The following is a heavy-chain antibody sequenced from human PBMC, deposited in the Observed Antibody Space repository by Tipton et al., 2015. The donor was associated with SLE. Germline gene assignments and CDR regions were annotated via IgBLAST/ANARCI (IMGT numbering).Heavy chain of an antibody. J-gene: IGHJ4*02. D-gene: IGHD5-18*01. CDR2: INTDGSST. CDR1: GFTFSSYW. Sequence: SLRLSCAASGFTFSSYWMHWVRQAPGKGLVRVSRINTDGSSTSYADSVKGRFTISRDNAKNTLYLQMNSLRAEDTAVYYCARAGDTAFDYWGQGTLVTVSS. V-gene: IGHV3-74*01. CDR3: ARAGDTAFDY.